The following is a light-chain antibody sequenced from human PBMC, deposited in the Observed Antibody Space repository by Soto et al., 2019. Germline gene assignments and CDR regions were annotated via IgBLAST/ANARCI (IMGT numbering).Light chain of an antibody. J-gene: IGKJ1*01. CDR1: QSVSSK. CDR2: GAS. CDR3: QQYNNWPPGT. V-gene: IGKV3-15*01. Sequence: EVVLTQSPGTLSLSPGERATLSCRASQSVSSKLAWYQQKPGQSPRLLIYGASTRAAGIPARFSGSGSGTEFTLTISSLQSEDFAVYYCQQYNNWPPGTFGQGTKVDI.